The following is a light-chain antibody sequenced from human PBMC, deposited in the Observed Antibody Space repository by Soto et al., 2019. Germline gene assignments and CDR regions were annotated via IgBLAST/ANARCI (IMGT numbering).Light chain of an antibody. J-gene: IGKJ4*01. Sequence: EIVLTQSPGTLSLSPGERATLSCRASQSVSSSYLAWYQQKPGQAPRLLIYGASSRATGIPDRFSGSGSGTDFTLTISRLETEDFAVYYCQKYGSSPTFGGGTKVEIK. CDR3: QKYGSSPT. CDR2: GAS. V-gene: IGKV3-20*01. CDR1: QSVSSSY.